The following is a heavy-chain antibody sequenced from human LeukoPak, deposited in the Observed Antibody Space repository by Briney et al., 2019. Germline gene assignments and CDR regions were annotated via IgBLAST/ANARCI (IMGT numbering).Heavy chain of an antibody. D-gene: IGHD6-25*01. CDR2: ISSSSYI. Sequence: PGGSLRLSCAASGFTFSSYSMNWVRQAPGKGLEWVSSISSSSYIYYADSVKGRFTISRDNAKNSLYLQMNSLRAEDTAVYSCARRGQRLIGLYYYYGLDVWGQGTTVTVSS. CDR3: ARRGQRLIGLYYYYGLDV. V-gene: IGHV3-21*04. CDR1: GFTFSSYS. J-gene: IGHJ6*02.